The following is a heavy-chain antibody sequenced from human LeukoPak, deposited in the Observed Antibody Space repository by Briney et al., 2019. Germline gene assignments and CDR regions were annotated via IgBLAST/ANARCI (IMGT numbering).Heavy chain of an antibody. CDR1: GGSISSGGYY. V-gene: IGHV4-31*03. CDR2: IYYSGST. CDR3: ARCYYYDSSGYHCAFDI. J-gene: IGHJ3*02. Sequence: SETLSLTCTVSGGSISSGGYYWSWIRQHPGKGLGWIGYIYYSGSTYYNPSLKSRVTISVDTSKNQFSLKLSSVTAADTAVYYCARCYYYDSSGYHCAFDIWGQGTMVTVSS. D-gene: IGHD3-22*01.